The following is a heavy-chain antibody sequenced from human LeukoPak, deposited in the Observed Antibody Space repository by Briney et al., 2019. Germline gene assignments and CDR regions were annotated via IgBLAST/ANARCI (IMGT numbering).Heavy chain of an antibody. D-gene: IGHD6-19*01. J-gene: IGHJ4*02. CDR3: AKSGYSSGWYGPADFDY. V-gene: IGHV3-33*06. CDR1: GFTFSSYG. CDR2: VWYDGSNR. Sequence: QPGRSLRLSCAASGFTFSSYGMHWVRQAPGKGLEWVAVVWYDGSNRYYADSVKGRFTIPRDNSKNTLYLQMNSLRVEDTAVYYCAKSGYSSGWYGPADFDYWGQGTLVTVSS.